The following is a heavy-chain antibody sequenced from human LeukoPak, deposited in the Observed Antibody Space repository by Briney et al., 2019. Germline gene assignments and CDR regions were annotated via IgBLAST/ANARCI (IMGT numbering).Heavy chain of an antibody. D-gene: IGHD3-10*01. J-gene: IGHJ4*02. CDR1: GFTFSNAW. CDR2: IKSKSDGETR. V-gene: IGHV3-15*01. Sequence: GGSLRLSCAASGFTFSNAWMSWVRQAPGKGLEWVGRIKSKSDGETREYAAPVKARFIISRDDSRNTVYLQMNSLKIEDTAMYYCTTLFYGSRRPFDYWGQGTLVTVSS. CDR3: TTLFYGSRRPFDY.